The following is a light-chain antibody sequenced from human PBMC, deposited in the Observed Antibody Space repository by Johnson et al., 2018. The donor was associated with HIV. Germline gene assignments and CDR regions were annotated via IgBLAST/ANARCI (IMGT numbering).Light chain of an antibody. Sequence: QSVFTQAPSVSAAPGQKVTISCSGSYSNIGNNYVSWYQQVPGTAPKLLIYDNNKRPSGIPDRFSGSKSGTSATLGITGLQTGDEADYYCGTWDSSLSAYVFGTGTKVTGL. CDR3: GTWDSSLSAYV. V-gene: IGLV1-51*01. CDR1: YSNIGNNY. J-gene: IGLJ1*01. CDR2: DNN.